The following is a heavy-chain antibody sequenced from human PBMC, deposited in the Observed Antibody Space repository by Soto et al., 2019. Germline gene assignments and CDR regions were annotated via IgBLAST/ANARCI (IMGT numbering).Heavy chain of an antibody. V-gene: IGHV3-74*01. CDR2: IKSDGSSI. J-gene: IGHJ4*02. CDR1: GFTFSNYW. Sequence: EVQLVESGGGLVQPGGSLRLSCAASGFTFSNYWMHWVRQAPGKGLVWVSRIKSDGSSISYADSVTGRFTISRDNARNTLYLQMNSLRAEYTAVYYCAEGGFSGSGSYSQGDYWGQGTLVTVSS. D-gene: IGHD3-10*01. CDR3: AEGGFSGSGSYSQGDY.